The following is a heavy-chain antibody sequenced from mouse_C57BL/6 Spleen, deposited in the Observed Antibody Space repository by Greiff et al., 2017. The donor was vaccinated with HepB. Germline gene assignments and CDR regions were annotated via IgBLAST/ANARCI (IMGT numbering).Heavy chain of an antibody. J-gene: IGHJ3*01. V-gene: IGHV1-50*01. Sequence: QVQLQQPGAELVKPGASVKLSCKASGYTFTSYWMQWVKQRPGQGLEWIGEIDPSDSYTNYNQKFKGKATLTVDTSSSTAYMQLSILTSEDSAVYYSARGDYYRYHESAYWGQGTLVTGSA. CDR2: IDPSDSYT. D-gene: IGHD2-12*01. CDR3: ARGDYYRYHESAY. CDR1: GYTFTSYW.